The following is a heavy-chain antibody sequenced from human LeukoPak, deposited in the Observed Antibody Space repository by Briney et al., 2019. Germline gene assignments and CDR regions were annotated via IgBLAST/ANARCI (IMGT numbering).Heavy chain of an antibody. CDR1: GYTFTIYG. D-gene: IGHD2-21*02. CDR3: ARDCGGDCSEAFDI. J-gene: IGHJ3*02. V-gene: IGHV1-18*01. CDR2: MSAYNGDT. Sequence: ASVKVSCKSSGYTFTIYGINWVRQAPGQGLEWMGWMSAYNGDTNYAQKFQGRVTMTTDTSTSTAYMELRSLRSDDTAICYCARDCGGDCSEAFDIWGQGTMVTVSS.